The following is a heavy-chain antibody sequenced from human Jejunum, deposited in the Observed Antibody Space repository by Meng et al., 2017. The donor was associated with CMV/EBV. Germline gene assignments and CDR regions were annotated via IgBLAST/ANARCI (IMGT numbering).Heavy chain of an antibody. CDR2: IYYSGST. V-gene: IGHV4-31*02. CDR3: ARVRNVSGGNVDY. CDR1: DGSVSSGGFY. J-gene: IGHJ4*02. D-gene: IGHD2-15*01. Sequence: GSDGSVSSGGFYGTWIRRHPGKGLEWIGYIYYSGSTYYNPSLKSRVIISVDTSKNQFSLKLNSVTAADTAVYYCARVRNVSGGNVDYWGQGTLVTVSS.